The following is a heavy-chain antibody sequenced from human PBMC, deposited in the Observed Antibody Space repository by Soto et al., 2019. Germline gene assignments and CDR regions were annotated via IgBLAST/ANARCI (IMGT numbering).Heavy chain of an antibody. Sequence: GASVKVSCKASGYTFTSYGISWVRQAPGQGLEWMGIINPSGGSTSYAQKFQGRVTMTRDTSTSTVYMELSSLRSEDTAVYYCARGIGYCTNGVCPYFAYWGQGTLVTVSS. CDR3: ARGIGYCTNGVCPYFAY. V-gene: IGHV1-46*03. CDR1: GYTFTSYG. D-gene: IGHD2-8*01. J-gene: IGHJ4*02. CDR2: INPSGGST.